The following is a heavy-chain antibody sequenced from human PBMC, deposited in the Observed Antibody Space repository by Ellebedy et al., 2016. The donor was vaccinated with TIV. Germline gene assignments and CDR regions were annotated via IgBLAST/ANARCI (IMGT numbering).Heavy chain of an antibody. J-gene: IGHJ4*02. CDR2: IYDSGSK. Sequence: MPSETLSLTCAVSGASIGRSNWWSWVRQPPGKGLEWIGEIYDSGSKNYNPSLKSRLTISVDTSKNQVSLNLRSLTAADTAVYYCARRGMVAIDYWGQGTLVTVSS. CDR3: ARRGMVAIDY. CDR1: GASIGRSNW. V-gene: IGHV4-4*02. D-gene: IGHD2-8*01.